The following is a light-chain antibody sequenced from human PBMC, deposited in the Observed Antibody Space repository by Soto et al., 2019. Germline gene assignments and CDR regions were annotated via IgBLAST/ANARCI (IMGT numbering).Light chain of an antibody. CDR3: CSDAWASTWI. CDR1: SNNVGGYNY. J-gene: IGLJ2*01. CDR2: DGT. Sequence: QSALTQPRSVSGSPGQSVTISCTGASNNVGGYNYVSWYQHHPGKVPQLIIYDGTKRPSGVPDRFSCSNSGNTASLTISGLQVEDEADYYCCSDAWASTWIFGGGTQLTVL. V-gene: IGLV2-11*01.